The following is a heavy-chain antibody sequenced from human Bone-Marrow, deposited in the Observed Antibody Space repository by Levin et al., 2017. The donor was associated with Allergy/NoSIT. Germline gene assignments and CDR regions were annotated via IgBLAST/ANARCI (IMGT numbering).Heavy chain of an antibody. D-gene: IGHD2-2*02. CDR1: GYSFTSYW. V-gene: IGHV5-51*01. CDR2: IYPGDSDT. J-gene: IGHJ4*02. Sequence: PGGSLRLSCKGSGYSFTSYWIGWVRQMPGKGLEWMGIIYPGDSDTRYSPSFQGQVTISADKSISTAYLQWSSLKASDTAMYYCARAHPGYCSSTSCYSDGFDYWGQGTLVTVSS. CDR3: ARAHPGYCSSTSCYSDGFDY.